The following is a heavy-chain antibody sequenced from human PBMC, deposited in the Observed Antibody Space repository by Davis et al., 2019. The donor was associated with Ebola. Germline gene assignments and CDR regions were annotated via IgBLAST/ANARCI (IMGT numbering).Heavy chain of an antibody. V-gene: IGHV3-53*04. CDR2: IYSGGST. D-gene: IGHD5-18*01. CDR1: GFTVSSNY. J-gene: IGHJ2*01. Sequence: GESLKISCAASGFTVSSNYMSWVRQAPGKGLEWVSLIYSGGSTYYADSVKGRFTISRHNSKNTLYLQMNSLRAEDTAVYYCARRYSYGSFSYWYFDLWGRGTLVTVSS. CDR3: ARRYSYGSFSYWYFDL.